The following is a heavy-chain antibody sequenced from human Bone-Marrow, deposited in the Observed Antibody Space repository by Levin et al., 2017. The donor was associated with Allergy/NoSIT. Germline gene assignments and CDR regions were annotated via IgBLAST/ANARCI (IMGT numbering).Heavy chain of an antibody. CDR2: IYYGGNT. CDR1: GGSISGYY. J-gene: IGHJ6*02. Sequence: SETLSLTCTVSGGSISGYYWSWLRQPPGKGLEWIGYIYYGGNTEYKPSLKSRVTISKDTSKKQFSLKLSSVTAADTAVYYCARLAGGSPYYYYGMDVWGLGTTVIVSS. V-gene: IGHV4-59*08. CDR3: ARLAGGSPYYYYGMDV. D-gene: IGHD3-16*01.